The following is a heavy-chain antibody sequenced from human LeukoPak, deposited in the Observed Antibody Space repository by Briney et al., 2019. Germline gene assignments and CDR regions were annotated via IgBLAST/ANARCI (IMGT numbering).Heavy chain of an antibody. Sequence: SETLSLTCTVSGGSISSGGYYWSWIRQHPGKGLEWIGYIYYSGSTYYNPSLKSRVTISVDTSKNQFSLKLSSVTAADTAVYYCAKRSPSGWLPYWGQGTLVTVSS. V-gene: IGHV4-31*03. J-gene: IGHJ4*02. CDR1: GGSISSGGYY. D-gene: IGHD6-19*01. CDR2: IYYSGST. CDR3: AKRSPSGWLPY.